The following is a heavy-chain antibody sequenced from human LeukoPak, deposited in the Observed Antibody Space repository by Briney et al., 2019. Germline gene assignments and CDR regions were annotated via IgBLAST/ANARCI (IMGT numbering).Heavy chain of an antibody. CDR3: ARLTYRMMLESLSPDPYYYIDI. CDR2: MTTSGNFK. Sequence: MTGGSLRLSCAASGLTLSDDYMTWVRQAPGKGLESVLIMTTSGNFKSSADSVKGRFTISRDNANNILHLQMNSLRAEDTGVYYCARLTYRMMLESLSPDPYYYIDIWGNGTTVTVSS. CDR1: GLTLSDDY. J-gene: IGHJ6*03. D-gene: IGHD3-16*01. V-gene: IGHV3-69-1*02.